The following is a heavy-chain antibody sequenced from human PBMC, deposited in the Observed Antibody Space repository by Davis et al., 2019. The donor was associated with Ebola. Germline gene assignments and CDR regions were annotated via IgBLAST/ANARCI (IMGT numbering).Heavy chain of an antibody. CDR2: IYSSGTT. D-gene: IGHD3-22*01. CDR3: ARDGRNYFDNLFDY. CDR1: GGSINSYY. Sequence: SETLSLTCTVSGGSINSYYWSWIRQPPGKGLEWIGYIYSSGTTNYNPSLKSRVNISVDTSKNQFSLRLNSVTAADTAVYYCARDGRNYFDNLFDYWGQGTLVTVSS. J-gene: IGHJ4*02. V-gene: IGHV4-59*01.